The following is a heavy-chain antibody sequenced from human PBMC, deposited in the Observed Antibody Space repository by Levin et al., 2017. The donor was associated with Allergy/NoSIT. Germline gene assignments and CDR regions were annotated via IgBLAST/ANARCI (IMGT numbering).Heavy chain of an antibody. D-gene: IGHD3-9*01. Sequence: GSLRLSCTVSGGSISSSSYYWGWIRQPPGKGLEWIGSIYYSGSTYYNPSLKSRVTISVDTSKNQFSLKLSSVTAADTAVYYCASDFDWLFYYFDYWGQGTLVTVSS. CDR2: IYYSGST. J-gene: IGHJ4*02. V-gene: IGHV4-39*01. CDR1: GGSISSSSYY. CDR3: ASDFDWLFYYFDY.